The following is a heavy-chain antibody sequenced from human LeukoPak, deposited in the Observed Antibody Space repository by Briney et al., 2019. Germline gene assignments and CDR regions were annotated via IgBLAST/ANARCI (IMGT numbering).Heavy chain of an antibody. D-gene: IGHD1-1*01. V-gene: IGHV3-11*04. J-gene: IGHJ6*03. CDR2: VTSSGSST. Sequence: GGSLRLSCAASGFTFSDYHMTWIRQAPGKGLEWVSYVTSSGSSTYYADSVKGRFTISRDNAKNSLYLQMNSLRAEDTAVYYCAKDRGTTAYYYFYMDVWGKGTTVTVSS. CDR3: AKDRGTTAYYYFYMDV. CDR1: GFTFSDYH.